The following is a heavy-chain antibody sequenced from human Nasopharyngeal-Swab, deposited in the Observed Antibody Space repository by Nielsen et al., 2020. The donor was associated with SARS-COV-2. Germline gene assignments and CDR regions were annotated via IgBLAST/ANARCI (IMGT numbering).Heavy chain of an antibody. D-gene: IGHD3-3*01. V-gene: IGHV1-69*13. CDR2: IIPIFGTA. Sequence: SVKVSCKASGGTFSSYAIRWVRQAPGQGLEWMGGIIPIFGTANYAQKFQGRVTITADESTSTAYMELSSLRSEDTAVYYCARDQNPRPDYDFWSGHIYGMDVWGQGTTVTVSS. CDR3: ARDQNPRPDYDFWSGHIYGMDV. CDR1: GGTFSSYA. J-gene: IGHJ6*02.